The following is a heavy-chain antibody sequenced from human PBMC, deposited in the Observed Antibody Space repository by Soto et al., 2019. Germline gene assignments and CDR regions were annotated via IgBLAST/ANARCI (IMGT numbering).Heavy chain of an antibody. D-gene: IGHD6-19*01. CDR2: TYYRSKWYN. V-gene: IGHV6-1*01. CDR3: ARYNSGSGYALDI. Sequence: SQTLSLTCAISGDSVSSNSAAWNWIRQSPSRGLEWLGRTYYRSKWYNDYAVSVESRITFTPDTSKNQVSLQLNSVTPEDTALYYCARYNSGSGYALDIWGQGTMVTV. J-gene: IGHJ3*02. CDR1: GDSVSSNSAA.